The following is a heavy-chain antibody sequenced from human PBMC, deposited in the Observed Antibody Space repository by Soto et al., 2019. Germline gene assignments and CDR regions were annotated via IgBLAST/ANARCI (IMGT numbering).Heavy chain of an antibody. CDR1: GFTFSSYG. V-gene: IGHV3-30*18. J-gene: IGHJ6*02. D-gene: IGHD6-19*01. Sequence: QVQLVESGGGVVQPGRSLRLSCAASGFTFSSYGMHWVRQAPGKGLEWVAVISHDGSNKYFADSVKGRFTISRDNSQKTLYLRMISLRAEDTAVYYCAKLLLAVAGYLPGMDVWVQGTTVTVSS. CDR2: ISHDGSNK. CDR3: AKLLLAVAGYLPGMDV.